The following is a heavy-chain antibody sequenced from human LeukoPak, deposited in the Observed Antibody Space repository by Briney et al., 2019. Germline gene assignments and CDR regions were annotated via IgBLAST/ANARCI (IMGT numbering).Heavy chain of an antibody. Sequence: PQASVKVSCKASGYTFTGYYMHWVRQAPGQGLEWMGWINPNSGGTNYAQKFQGRVTMTRDTSISTAYMELSRLRSDDTAVYYCARGRRPLWFGDTDPWGQGTLVTVSS. J-gene: IGHJ5*02. CDR1: GYTFTGYY. V-gene: IGHV1-2*02. CDR3: ARGRRPLWFGDTDP. CDR2: INPNSGGT. D-gene: IGHD3-10*01.